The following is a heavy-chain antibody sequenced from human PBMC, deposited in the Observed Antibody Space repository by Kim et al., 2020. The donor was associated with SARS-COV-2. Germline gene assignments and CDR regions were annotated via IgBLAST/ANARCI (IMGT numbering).Heavy chain of an antibody. CDR3: VVGQQLGN. CDR1: GLTFSAYS. CDR2: IRPTGDST. Sequence: GGSLRLSCAASGLTFSAYSMTWVRQAPGKGLEWVALIRPTGDSTFYGDSVKGRFTISRDNSRSTLHLQMNSLRAEDTAVYYCVVGQQLGNWGQGTRVTVSA. V-gene: IGHV3-23*01. D-gene: IGHD6-13*01. J-gene: IGHJ4*02.